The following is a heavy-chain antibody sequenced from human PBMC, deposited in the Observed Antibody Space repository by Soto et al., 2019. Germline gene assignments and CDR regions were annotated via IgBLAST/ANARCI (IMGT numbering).Heavy chain of an antibody. Sequence: GGSLRLSCAASGFAFSSYAMSWVRQAPGKGLEWVSAISGNTGGTFYADSVKGRFTISRDNSKNTLSLQMNTLRAEDTAVYYCAKKYCSGIDCNLQAFDIWGQGAMVTVSS. V-gene: IGHV3-23*01. CDR2: ISGNTGGT. J-gene: IGHJ3*02. CDR1: GFAFSSYA. CDR3: AKKYCSGIDCNLQAFDI. D-gene: IGHD2-15*01.